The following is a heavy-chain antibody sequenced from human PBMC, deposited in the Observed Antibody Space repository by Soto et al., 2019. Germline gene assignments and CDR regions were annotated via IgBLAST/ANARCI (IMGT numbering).Heavy chain of an antibody. CDR2: IKSKTDGGTT. D-gene: IGHD3-9*01. CDR1: GFTFSNAW. J-gene: IGHJ6*02. V-gene: IGHV3-15*07. CDR3: TTPPYYDILTGYHDYYYGMDV. Sequence: EVQLVESGGGLVKPRGSLRLSCAASGFTFSNAWMNWVRQAPGKGLEWVGRIKSKTDGGTTDYAAPVKGRFTISRDDSKNTLYLQMNSLKTEDTAVYYCTTPPYYDILTGYHDYYYGMDVWGQGTTVTVSS.